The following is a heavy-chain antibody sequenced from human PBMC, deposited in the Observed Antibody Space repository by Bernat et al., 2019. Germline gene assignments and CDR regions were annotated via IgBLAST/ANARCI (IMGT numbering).Heavy chain of an antibody. CDR2: ISSSSSYT. V-gene: IGHV3-11*06. D-gene: IGHD1-26*01. CDR1: GFTFSDYF. J-gene: IGHJ4*02. CDR3: ARGTRSGFPDGLPSGY. Sequence: QVQLVESGGGLVKPGGSLRLSCAASGFTFSDYFMSWIRQAPGKGLEWVSYISSSSSYTNYADSGKGRFTISRDNAKNSLYLQMNSLRAEDTAVYYCARGTRSGFPDGLPSGYWGQGTLVTVSS.